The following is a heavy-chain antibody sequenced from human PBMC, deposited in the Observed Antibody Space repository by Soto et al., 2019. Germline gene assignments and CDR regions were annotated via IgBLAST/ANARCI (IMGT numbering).Heavy chain of an antibody. CDR2: IYYSGST. J-gene: IGHJ4*02. V-gene: IGHV4-39*01. CDR3: ARHWSSNWGGH. D-gene: IGHD6-13*01. Sequence: PAETLSLTCTVSGDSISSSDYYWGWIRQPPGKGLEWIGSIYYSGSTNYNPSLKSRVTISVDTSKNQFSLKLSSVTATDTAVYYCARHWSSNWGGHWGQGTLVTVSS. CDR1: GDSISSSDYY.